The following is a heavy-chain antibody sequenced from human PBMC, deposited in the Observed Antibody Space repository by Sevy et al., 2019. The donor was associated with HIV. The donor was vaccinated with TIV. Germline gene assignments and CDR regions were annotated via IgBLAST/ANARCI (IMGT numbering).Heavy chain of an antibody. D-gene: IGHD6-19*01. Sequence: GGSLRLSCAASGFSFNGYGMHWVRQAPGKGLEWLAVIWYDGTNKEYADSVKGRFTISSDNSENTLYLQMNSLRAEDTAVYYCARESLAVAGIGYYFHSWGQGTLVTVSS. CDR3: ARESLAVAGIGYYFHS. J-gene: IGHJ4*02. CDR2: IWYDGTNK. CDR1: GFSFNGYG. V-gene: IGHV3-33*01.